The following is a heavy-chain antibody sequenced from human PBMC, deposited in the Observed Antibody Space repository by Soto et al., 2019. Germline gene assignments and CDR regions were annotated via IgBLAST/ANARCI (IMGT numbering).Heavy chain of an antibody. CDR1: GYRFSGYY. CDR2: IYPNTETT. V-gene: IGHV1-2*02. J-gene: IGHJ4*02. CDR3: VSLQTSGWPGVH. D-gene: IGHD6-25*01. Sequence: AAVKVSCKASGYRFSGYYIQWVRQAPGQGPEWLGWIYPNTETTDSSKKFQGRVTMTSDMSTRTVYMELRDRRSDDTAVYYCVSLQTSGWPGVHWGQGTLVTVS.